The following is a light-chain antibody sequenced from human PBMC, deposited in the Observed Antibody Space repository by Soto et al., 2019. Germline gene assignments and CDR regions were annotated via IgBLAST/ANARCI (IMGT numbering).Light chain of an antibody. J-gene: IGLJ1*01. CDR3: QCYDSSLSGPLV. CDR2: GNN. V-gene: IGLV1-40*01. Sequence: QAVVTQPPSVSGAPGQRVTISCTGSSSNIGAGYDVHWYQQLPGTAPKLLIYGNNNRHSGVPDRFSGSKAGTAAPLASTGLKAEEEAAYYWQCYDSSLSGPLVFGTGTKVTAL. CDR1: SSNIGAGYD.